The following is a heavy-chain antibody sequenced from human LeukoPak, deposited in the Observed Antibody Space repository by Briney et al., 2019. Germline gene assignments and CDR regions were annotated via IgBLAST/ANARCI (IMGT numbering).Heavy chain of an antibody. J-gene: IGHJ6*03. D-gene: IGHD6-13*01. CDR1: GGSISSYY. V-gene: IGHV4-59*01. CDR3: ARDIPIAAATHYYYMDV. Sequence: SETLSLTCTVSGGSISSYYWSWIRQPPGKGLEWIGYIYYSGSTNYNPSLKSRVTISVDTSKNQFSLKLSSVTAADTAVYYCARDIPIAAATHYYYMDVWGKETTVTVSS. CDR2: IYYSGST.